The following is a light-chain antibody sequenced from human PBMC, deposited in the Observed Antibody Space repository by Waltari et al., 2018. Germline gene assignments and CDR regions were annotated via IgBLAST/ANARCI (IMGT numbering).Light chain of an antibody. J-gene: IGKJ1*01. V-gene: IGKV1-39*01. CDR1: QSISRH. CDR2: GAS. CDR3: QQSYSAPWT. Sequence: DIQMTQSPSSLSASVGDRVTITCRASQSISRHLNWYQQKPGKAPNLLIYGASNLQRGAPSRFSASGSGTDFTLTISSLQPEDFATYYCQQSYSAPWTFGQGTKVEIK.